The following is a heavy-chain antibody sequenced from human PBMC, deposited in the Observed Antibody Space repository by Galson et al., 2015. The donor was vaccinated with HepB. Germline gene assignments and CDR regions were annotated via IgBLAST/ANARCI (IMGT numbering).Heavy chain of an antibody. V-gene: IGHV3-30*18. CDR3: AKLGVYYYDSSGYYPFDY. CDR1: GFTFSSYG. CDR2: ISYDGSNK. J-gene: IGHJ4*02. D-gene: IGHD3-22*01. Sequence: SLRLSCAASGFTFSSYGMHWVRQAPGKGLEWVAVISYDGSNKYYADSVKGRFTISRDNSKNTLYLQMNSLRAEDTAVYYCAKLGVYYYDSSGYYPFDYWGQGTLVTVSS.